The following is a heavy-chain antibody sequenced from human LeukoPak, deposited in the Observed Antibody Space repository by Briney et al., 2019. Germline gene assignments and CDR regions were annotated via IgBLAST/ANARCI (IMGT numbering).Heavy chain of an antibody. D-gene: IGHD3-3*01. Sequence: ASVKVSCKASGYTFTNYYMHWVRQAPGQGLEWMGTINPSGGSTTYAQKFQGRVTMTRDTSTSTVYMELSSLRSEDTAVYYCARDHGSAYYGAPRHWGQGTLVTVSS. CDR2: INPSGGST. J-gene: IGHJ4*02. V-gene: IGHV1-46*01. CDR1: GYTFTNYY. CDR3: ARDHGSAYYGAPRH.